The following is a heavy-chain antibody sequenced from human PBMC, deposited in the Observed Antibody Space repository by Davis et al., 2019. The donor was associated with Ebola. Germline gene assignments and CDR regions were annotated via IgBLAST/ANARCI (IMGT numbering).Heavy chain of an antibody. Sequence: PAGSLRLSCAASGFSLNNFGMHWVRQAPGKGLEWVAAMSYDGSKNASANSVRGRFTLSRDDSKNTLYLQMNSLRAEDTAVYYCATDNWGPALWGQGTLLTVSS. CDR1: GFSLNNFG. CDR3: ATDNWGPAL. V-gene: IGHV3-30*03. J-gene: IGHJ4*02. D-gene: IGHD7-27*01. CDR2: MSYDGSKN.